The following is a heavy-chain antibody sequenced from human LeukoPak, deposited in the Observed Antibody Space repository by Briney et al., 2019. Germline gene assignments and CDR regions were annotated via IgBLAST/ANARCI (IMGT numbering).Heavy chain of an antibody. J-gene: IGHJ4*02. D-gene: IGHD6-13*01. CDR3: AKDTYSSSWHPTGYFDY. Sequence: PGGTLRLSCAASGFTFSSYAMSWVRKAPGKGQEWVSAISGSGGSTYYADPAKGRLTISRDNSKNTLYLQMHSLRAEDTAVYYCAKDTYSSSWHPTGYFDYWGQGTLVTVSS. CDR2: ISGSGGST. V-gene: IGHV3-23*01. CDR1: GFTFSSYA.